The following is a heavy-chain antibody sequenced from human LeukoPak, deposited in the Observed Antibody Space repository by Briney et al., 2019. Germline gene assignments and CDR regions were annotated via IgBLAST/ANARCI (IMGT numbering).Heavy chain of an antibody. J-gene: IGHJ6*03. V-gene: IGHV3-15*01. Sequence: GGSLRLSCVVSGFPFTNAWLSWVRQAPGKGLEWVGRIKSKTDGGTADYAAPVRGRFTMWRDDARSALYLQMNSLQTEDTAVYYCTPDLMDVWGKGTTVTVSS. CDR1: GFPFTNAW. CDR2: IKSKTDGGTA. CDR3: TPDLMDV.